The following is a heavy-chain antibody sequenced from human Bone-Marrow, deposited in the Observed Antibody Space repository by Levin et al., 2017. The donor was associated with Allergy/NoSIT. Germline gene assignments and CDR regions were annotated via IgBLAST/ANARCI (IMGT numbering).Heavy chain of an antibody. Sequence: PGESLKISCAASGFKFSVFAMNWVRQAPGKGLEWLSYINSGSDIIYYADSVKGRFTISRDNSRDSVYLQMNSLRADDTAVYYCAREHGYWGQGTRVAVSS. V-gene: IGHV3-48*01. CDR2: INSGSDII. CDR3: AREHGY. J-gene: IGHJ4*02. CDR1: GFKFSVFA.